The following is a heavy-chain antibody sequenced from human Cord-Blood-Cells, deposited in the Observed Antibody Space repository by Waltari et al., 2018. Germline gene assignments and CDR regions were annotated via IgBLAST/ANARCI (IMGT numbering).Heavy chain of an antibody. D-gene: IGHD2-2*01. Sequence: QVQLQQWGAGLLKPSETLSLTCAVYGGSFSGYYWSGIRQPPGKGLEWIGEINHSGSTNYNPSLKSRVTISVDTSKNQFSLKLSSVTAADTAVYYCARVGDIVVVPAAMGYYYYYMDVWGKGTTVTVSS. CDR3: ARVGDIVVVPAAMGYYYYYMDV. CDR1: GGSFSGYY. J-gene: IGHJ6*03. V-gene: IGHV4-34*01. CDR2: INHSGST.